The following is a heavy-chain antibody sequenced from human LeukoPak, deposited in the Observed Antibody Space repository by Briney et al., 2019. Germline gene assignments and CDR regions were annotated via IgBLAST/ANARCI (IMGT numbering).Heavy chain of an antibody. CDR1: GFTFSSYE. V-gene: IGHV3-48*03. CDR2: ISSSGSTI. J-gene: IGHJ6*04. CDR3: AELGITMIGGV. D-gene: IGHD3-10*02. Sequence: GGSLRLSCAASGFTFSSYEMNWVRQAPGKGLEWVSYISSSGSTIYYADPVKGRFTISRDNAKNSLYLQMNSLRAEDTAVYYCAELGITMIGGVWGKGTTVNVSP.